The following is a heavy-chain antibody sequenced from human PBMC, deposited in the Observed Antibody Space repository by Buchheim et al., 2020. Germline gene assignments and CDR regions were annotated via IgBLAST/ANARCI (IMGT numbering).Heavy chain of an antibody. V-gene: IGHV3-11*01. Sequence: QVHLVESGGALVKPGGSLKLSCAASGFTFSDSYMSWIRQAPGKGLEWVAYIRSSGNTIYYADSVKGRFNISRDNAKTSLYLQMNSLSAEDTALYYCAKDIISGYWGQGTL. CDR2: IRSSGNTI. D-gene: IGHD3-10*01. CDR3: AKDIISGY. J-gene: IGHJ4*02. CDR1: GFTFSDSY.